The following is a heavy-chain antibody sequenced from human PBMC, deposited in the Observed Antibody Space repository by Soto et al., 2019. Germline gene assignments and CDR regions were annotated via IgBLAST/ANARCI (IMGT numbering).Heavy chain of an antibody. J-gene: IGHJ4*02. Sequence: EVQLLESGGGLVQPGGSLRLSCAASGFTFSSYAMSWVRQAPGKGLEWVSAISGSGGSTYYADSVKGRFTISRDNCKNTLYLQMNSLRADDTAVYYCAKDQRVVFGVVTQSRIFYYWGQGTLVTVSS. V-gene: IGHV3-23*01. CDR3: AKDQRVVFGVVTQSRIFYY. D-gene: IGHD3-3*01. CDR1: GFTFSSYA. CDR2: ISGSGGST.